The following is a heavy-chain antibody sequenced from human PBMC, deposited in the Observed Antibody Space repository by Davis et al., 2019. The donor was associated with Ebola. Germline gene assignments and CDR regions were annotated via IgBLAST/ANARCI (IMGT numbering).Heavy chain of an antibody. CDR1: GFVFRNYV. CDR3: AKAYLYGADY. J-gene: IGHJ4*02. CDR2: LGTSADT. D-gene: IGHD3-16*01. Sequence: PGGSLRLSCAASGFVFRNYVMSWVRQAPGKGLEWVSTLGTSADTYYADSVKGRFTISRDNSKNTLYLQMNSLRAEDTAVYYCAKAYLYGADYWGQRTLVTVSS. V-gene: IGHV3-23*01.